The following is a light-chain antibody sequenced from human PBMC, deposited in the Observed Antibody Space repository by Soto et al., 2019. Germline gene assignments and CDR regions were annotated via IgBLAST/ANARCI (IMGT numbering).Light chain of an antibody. CDR3: QKSTSAPRT. Sequence: IQMTQSPASLSASIGDRVTITSRASQTIDKYLNWYQEKPGKAPKLLIYTTSTLQSEVPSRFSGSGSETDFTLTISSLQPEDVATYYCQKSTSAPRTFGQGTKVDI. CDR1: QTIDKY. CDR2: TTS. J-gene: IGKJ1*01. V-gene: IGKV1-39*01.